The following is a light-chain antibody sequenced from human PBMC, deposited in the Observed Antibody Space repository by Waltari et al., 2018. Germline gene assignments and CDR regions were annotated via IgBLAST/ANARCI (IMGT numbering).Light chain of an antibody. CDR3: QQYNSYPYT. V-gene: IGKV1-5*03. CDR2: RAS. CDR1: QSINKW. Sequence: DIQVTQSPSTLSASVGDSVTITFRTSQSINKWVSWYQQKPGKTPKLRIYRASSLESGVPSRFRGSGSATEFTLSISGLQPDDVATYYCQQYNSYPYTFGQGTKVEI. J-gene: IGKJ2*01.